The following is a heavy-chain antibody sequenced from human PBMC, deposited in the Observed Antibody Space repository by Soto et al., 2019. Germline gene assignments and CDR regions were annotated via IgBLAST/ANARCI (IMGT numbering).Heavy chain of an antibody. CDR2: INPNSGGT. CDR3: AREATYSSYYYYYGMDV. Sequence: AASVKVSCKASGYTFTGYYMHWVRQAPGQGLEWMGWINPNSGGTNYAQKFQGWVTMTRDTSISTAYMELSRLRSDDTAVYYCAREATYSSYYYYYGMDVWGQGTTVTVSS. D-gene: IGHD6-13*01. CDR1: GYTFTGYY. J-gene: IGHJ6*02. V-gene: IGHV1-2*04.